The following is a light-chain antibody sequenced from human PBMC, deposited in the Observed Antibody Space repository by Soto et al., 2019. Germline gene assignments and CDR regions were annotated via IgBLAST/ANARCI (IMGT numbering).Light chain of an antibody. V-gene: IGKV1-5*03. CDR3: QQYNSYPYT. J-gene: IGKJ2*01. Sequence: DIQMTQSASILAASVGHRVIISCRASQSISKWSAWYQQKPGKAPKILIYKASSLESGVPSRFSGSGSGTEFTLTITSLQPDDFATYYCQQYNSYPYTFGQGTKVDIK. CDR2: KAS. CDR1: QSISKW.